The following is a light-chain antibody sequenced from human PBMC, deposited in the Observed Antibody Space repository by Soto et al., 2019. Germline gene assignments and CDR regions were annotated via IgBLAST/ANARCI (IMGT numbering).Light chain of an antibody. CDR2: GAS. CDR1: QSVSSN. Sequence: EIVMTQSPATLSVSPGERATPSCRASQSVSSNLAWYQQKPGQAPRLLIYGASTRATGIPARFSGSGPGTEFTLTISSLQSEDFVVYYCQQYNNWPPWTFGQGTKVDIK. CDR3: QQYNNWPPWT. J-gene: IGKJ1*01. V-gene: IGKV3-15*01.